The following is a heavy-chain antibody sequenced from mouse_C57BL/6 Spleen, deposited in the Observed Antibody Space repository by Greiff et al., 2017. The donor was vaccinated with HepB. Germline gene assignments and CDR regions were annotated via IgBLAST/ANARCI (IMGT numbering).Heavy chain of an antibody. CDR1: GFTFSDYG. CDR2: ISSGSSTI. CDR3: ARRDRLKVTTNFDV. V-gene: IGHV5-17*01. J-gene: IGHJ1*03. D-gene: IGHD2-2*01. Sequence: EVKLVESGGGLVKPGGSLKLSCAASGFTFSDYGMHWVRQAPEKGLEWVAYISSGSSTIYYADTVKCRFTISRDNATNTLFLPMTSLRSEDTAMYDCARRDRLKVTTNFDVWGTGTTVTVSS.